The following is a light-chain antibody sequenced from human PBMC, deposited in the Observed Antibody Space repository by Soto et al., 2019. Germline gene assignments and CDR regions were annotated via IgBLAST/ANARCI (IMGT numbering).Light chain of an antibody. V-gene: IGKV3-20*01. J-gene: IGKJ5*01. CDR3: QQYGSSPPSIT. CDR2: GAS. CDR1: QSVSSSY. Sequence: VLTRSPGTLSLSQGKRATLSCRASQSVSSSYLAWYQQKPSQAPRLLIYGASSRATGIPDRFSGSGSGTDFTLTISRLEPEAFAVYYCQQYGSSPPSITFGQGTRLEIK.